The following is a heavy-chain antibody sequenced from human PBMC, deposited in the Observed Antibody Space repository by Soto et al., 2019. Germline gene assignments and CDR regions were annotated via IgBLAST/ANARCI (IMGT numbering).Heavy chain of an antibody. D-gene: IGHD3-3*01. Sequence: SVKVSCKSSGGTFSSYAISWVRQAPGQGLEWMGGIIPIFGTANYAQKFQGRVTITADESTSTAYMELSSLRSEDTAVYYCARMSLDSWSGESSDLDYWRHGTQVTVSS. V-gene: IGHV1-69*13. CDR1: GGTFSSYA. CDR3: ARMSLDSWSGESSDLDY. CDR2: IIPIFGTA. J-gene: IGHJ4*01.